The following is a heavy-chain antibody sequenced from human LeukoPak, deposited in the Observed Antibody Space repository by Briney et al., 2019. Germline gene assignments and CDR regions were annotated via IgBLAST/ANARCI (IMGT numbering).Heavy chain of an antibody. CDR2: INHSGST. Sequence: SETLSLTCAVYGGSFSGYYWSWIRQPPGKGLEWIGEINHSGSTNYNPSLKSRVTISVDTSKNQFSLKLSSVTAADTAVYYCARVGGIGGYEGSDAFGIWGQGTMVTVSS. V-gene: IGHV4-34*01. CDR1: GGSFSGYY. J-gene: IGHJ3*02. D-gene: IGHD5-12*01. CDR3: ARVGGIGGYEGSDAFGI.